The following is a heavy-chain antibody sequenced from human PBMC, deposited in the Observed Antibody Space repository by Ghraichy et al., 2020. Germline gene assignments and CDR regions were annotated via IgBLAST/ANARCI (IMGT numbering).Heavy chain of an antibody. Sequence: SQTLSLTCTVSGRSISSYYWSWIRQPPGKGLEWIGYIYYSGSTDYNPSDYNPSLKSRVAISVDTSTNQFSLELNSVTAADTAVYYCARGIRLRFLEWAHYFDSWGRGTLVTVSS. D-gene: IGHD3-3*01. CDR1: GRSISSYY. V-gene: IGHV4-59*01. J-gene: IGHJ4*02. CDR3: ARGIRLRFLEWAHYFDS. CDR2: IYYSGSTDYNPS.